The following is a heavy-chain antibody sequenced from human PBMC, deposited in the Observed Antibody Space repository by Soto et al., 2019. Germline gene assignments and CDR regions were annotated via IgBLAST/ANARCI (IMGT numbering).Heavy chain of an antibody. D-gene: IGHD6-13*01. CDR1: SGSMSTYY. V-gene: IGHV4-4*07. CDR2: IYSSGST. J-gene: IGHJ4*02. CDR3: AGGAAADYFDY. Sequence: SETLSLTCTVSSGSMSTYYWSWIRQPAGKGLEWIGRIYSSGSTLYNPSLKSRVTMSVDTSKNQFSLKLSAVTAADTAVYYCAGGAAADYFDYWGQGILVTVSS.